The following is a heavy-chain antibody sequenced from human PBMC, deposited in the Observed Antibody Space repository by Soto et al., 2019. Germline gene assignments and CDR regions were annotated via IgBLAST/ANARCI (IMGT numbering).Heavy chain of an antibody. D-gene: IGHD2-2*01. J-gene: IGHJ5*02. V-gene: IGHV3-30*18. Sequence: QEHLVESGGGVVQAGTSLRLSCAASGFRFNNYGMHWVRQAPGKGLEWVAFVSSDGNNKNYADSVKGRFTISRDNSKSTMFLQVDSLRVDDTAIYYCAKERVIQLLPIWPEPGGQGTLVTVSS. CDR2: VSSDGNNK. CDR3: AKERVIQLLPIWPEP. CDR1: GFRFNNYG.